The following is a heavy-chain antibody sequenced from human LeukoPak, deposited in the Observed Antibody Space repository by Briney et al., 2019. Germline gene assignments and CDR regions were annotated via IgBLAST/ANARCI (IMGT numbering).Heavy chain of an antibody. J-gene: IGHJ5*02. CDR3: ASSGGEVPAALSWFDP. D-gene: IGHD2-2*01. CDR2: ISSSSSYI. V-gene: IGHV3-21*01. Sequence: GGSLRLSCAASGFTFSSYSMNWVRQAPGKGLVWVSPISSSSSYINYADSVKGRFTISRDNAKNSLYLQMNSLRAEDTAVYDCASSGGEVPAALSWFDPWGQGTLVTVSS. CDR1: GFTFSSYS.